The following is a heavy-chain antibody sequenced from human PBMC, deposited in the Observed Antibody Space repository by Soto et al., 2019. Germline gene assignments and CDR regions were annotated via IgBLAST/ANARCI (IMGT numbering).Heavy chain of an antibody. CDR1: GYTFTNYD. V-gene: IGHV1-8*01. CDR3: ARGLRFLEWLTKYYYYGMDV. J-gene: IGHJ6*02. CDR2: MNPNSGNT. Sequence: GASVKVSCKASGYTFTNYDINWVRQATGQGLEWMGWMNPNSGNTGYAQKFQGRVTMTRNTSISTAYMELSSLRSEDTAVYYCARGLRFLEWLTKYYYYGMDVWGQGTTVTVSS. D-gene: IGHD3-3*01.